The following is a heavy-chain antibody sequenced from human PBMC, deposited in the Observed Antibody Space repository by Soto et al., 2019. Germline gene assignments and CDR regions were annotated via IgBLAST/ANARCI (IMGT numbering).Heavy chain of an antibody. CDR3: ARGRGWRDY. Sequence: QVQLVQSGAEVKKPGASVKVSCKASGYPFTTYDISWVRQAAGQGLEWMGWINLNSGHTDYAQRFQSRVTLTRNTSLRTAYMELTSLSTEDTAVYYCARGRGWRDYWGQGTLVTVSS. D-gene: IGHD6-19*01. J-gene: IGHJ4*02. CDR1: GYPFTTYD. CDR2: INLNSGHT. V-gene: IGHV1-8*01.